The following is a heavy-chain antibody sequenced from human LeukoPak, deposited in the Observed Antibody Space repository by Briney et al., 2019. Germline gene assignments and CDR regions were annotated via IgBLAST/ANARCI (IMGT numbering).Heavy chain of an antibody. Sequence: GGSLRLSCAASGFTVSSNYMSWVRQAPGKGLEWVANIKQDGSEKHYVDSVKGQFTISRDNAKNSLYLQMNSLRAEDTAVYYCATPLDYYDSSGYHQGGDWGQGTLVTVSS. J-gene: IGHJ4*02. CDR2: IKQDGSEK. V-gene: IGHV3-7*03. CDR3: ATPLDYYDSSGYHQGGD. D-gene: IGHD3-22*01. CDR1: GFTVSSNY.